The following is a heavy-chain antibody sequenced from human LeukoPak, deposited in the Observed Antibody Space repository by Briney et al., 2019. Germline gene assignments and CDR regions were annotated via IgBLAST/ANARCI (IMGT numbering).Heavy chain of an antibody. D-gene: IGHD3-22*01. J-gene: IGHJ3*02. V-gene: IGHV4-34*01. CDR3: ARMHLGRITMIVVVRNAFDI. CDR1: GGSFGGYY. Sequence: SETLSLTCAVYGGSFGGYYWSWIRQPPGKGLEWIGEINHSGSTNYNPSLKSRVTISVDTSKNQFSLKLSSVTAADTAVYYCARMHLGRITMIVVVRNAFDIWGQGTMVTVSS. CDR2: INHSGST.